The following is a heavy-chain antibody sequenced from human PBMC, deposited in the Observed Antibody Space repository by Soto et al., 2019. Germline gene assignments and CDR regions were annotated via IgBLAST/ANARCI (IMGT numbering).Heavy chain of an antibody. D-gene: IGHD3-9*01. V-gene: IGHV4-59*08. Sequence: SETLSLTCTVSGGSISSYYWSWIRRPPGKGLEWIGYIYYSGSTNYSPSLKSRVTISIDTSKNQLSLKLSSVTAADTAVYYCARHSPDFDWLSQFDYWGQGTLVTVSS. CDR2: IYYSGST. CDR3: ARHSPDFDWLSQFDY. J-gene: IGHJ4*02. CDR1: GGSISSYY.